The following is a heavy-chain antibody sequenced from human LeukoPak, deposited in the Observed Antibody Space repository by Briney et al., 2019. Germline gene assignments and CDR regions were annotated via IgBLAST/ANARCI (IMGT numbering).Heavy chain of an antibody. D-gene: IGHD1-26*01. CDR2: IYNGGNT. CDR1: GVSINTYY. V-gene: IGHV4-4*09. CDR3: AAGPWELDF. J-gene: IGHJ4*02. Sequence: SETLSLTCTVSGVSINTYYASWIRQAPGKGLEFIGFIYNGGNTNYNPSLKSRATISVDTSNNQSSLRLTSVTAADTAMYYCAAGPWELDFWGQGTLVTVSS.